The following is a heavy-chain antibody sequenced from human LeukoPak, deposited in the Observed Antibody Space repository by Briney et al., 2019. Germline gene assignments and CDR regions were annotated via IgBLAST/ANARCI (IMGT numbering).Heavy chain of an antibody. CDR3: ATPYVRFLERLLLGNFDY. CDR1: GFTFSSYG. V-gene: IGHV3-30*02. J-gene: IGHJ4*02. CDR2: IRYDGSNK. Sequence: GGSLRLSCAASGFTFSSYGMHWVRQAPGKGLEWVAFIRYDGSNKYYADSVKGRFTISRDNSKNTLYLQMNSLRAEDTAVYYCATPYVRFLERLLLGNFDYWGQGTLVTVSS. D-gene: IGHD3-3*01.